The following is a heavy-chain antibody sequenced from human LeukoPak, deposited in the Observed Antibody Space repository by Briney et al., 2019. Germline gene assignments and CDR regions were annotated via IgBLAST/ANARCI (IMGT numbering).Heavy chain of an antibody. J-gene: IGHJ3*02. CDR1: GYTFTSYD. CDR2: MNPNSGNT. V-gene: IGHV1-8*01. D-gene: IGHD2-2*01. Sequence: ASVKVSCKASGYTFTSYDINWVRQATGQGLEWMGWMNPNSGNTGYAQKFQGRVTMTRNTSISTAYMELSSLRSEDTAVYYCARVLRIVVAPDDAFDIWGQGTMVTVSS. CDR3: ARVLRIVVAPDDAFDI.